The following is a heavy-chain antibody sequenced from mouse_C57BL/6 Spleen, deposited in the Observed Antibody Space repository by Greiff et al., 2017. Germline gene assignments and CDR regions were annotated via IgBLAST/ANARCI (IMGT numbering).Heavy chain of an antibody. CDR2: ISNGGGST. J-gene: IGHJ4*01. CDR1: GFTFSDYY. CDR3: ARHDPYYAMDY. Sequence: EVKLVESGGGLVQPGGSLKLSCAASGFTFSDYYMYWVRQTPEKRLEWVACISNGGGSTYYPDTVKGRFTISRDNAKNTLYLQMSRLKSEYTAMYYCARHDPYYAMDYWGQGTSGTVSS. V-gene: IGHV5-12*01.